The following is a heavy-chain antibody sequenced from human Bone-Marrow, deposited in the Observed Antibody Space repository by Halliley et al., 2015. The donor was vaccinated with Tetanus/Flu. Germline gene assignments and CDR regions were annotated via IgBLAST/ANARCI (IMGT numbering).Heavy chain of an antibody. J-gene: IGHJ4*02. V-gene: IGHV3-72*01. CDR2: SRKKANSYTT. D-gene: IGHD4-17*01. Sequence: SLRLSCAASGFIFSIHHMDWVRQAPGEGLEWVGLSRKKANSYTTEYAASVKGRFTISRDESKNSLYLEMNSLKSEDTAVYYCASVYGDYGLGDFWGQGTLATVSS. CDR1: GFIFSIHH. CDR3: ASVYGDYGLGDF.